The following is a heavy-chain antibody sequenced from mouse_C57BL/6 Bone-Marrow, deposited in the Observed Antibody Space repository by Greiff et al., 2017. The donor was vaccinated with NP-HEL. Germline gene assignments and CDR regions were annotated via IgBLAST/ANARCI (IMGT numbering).Heavy chain of an antibody. J-gene: IGHJ3*01. CDR3: ARRGDSPAWFAY. Sequence: QVQLKESGPGILQPSQTLSLTCSFSGFSLSTFGMGVGWLRQPSGKGLEWLAHICWDDAKYYNPALKSRPTISKDTSKNQVFLKIANVDTAETATYYCARRGDSPAWFAYWGQGTLVTVSA. CDR1: GFSLSTFGMG. V-gene: IGHV8-8*01. CDR2: ICWDDAK. D-gene: IGHD6-1*01.